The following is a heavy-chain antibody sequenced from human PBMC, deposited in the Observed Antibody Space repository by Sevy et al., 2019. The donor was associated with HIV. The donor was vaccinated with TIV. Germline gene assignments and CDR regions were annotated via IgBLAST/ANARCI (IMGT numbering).Heavy chain of an antibody. Sequence: GGSLRLSCAASGFIFSDYYMTWIRQAPGKGLERISYISGSDNTVYYADSVQGRFTISRDNAKNSLFLQMNSLRAEDTAVYYCTTVGGIVVVPAAIHDYWCQGTLVTVSS. CDR3: TTVGGIVVVPAAIHDY. CDR2: ISGSDNTV. D-gene: IGHD2-2*01. V-gene: IGHV3-11*01. CDR1: GFIFSDYY. J-gene: IGHJ4*02.